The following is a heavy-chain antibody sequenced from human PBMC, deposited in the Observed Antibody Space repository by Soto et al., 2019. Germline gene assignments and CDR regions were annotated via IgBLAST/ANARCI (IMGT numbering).Heavy chain of an antibody. CDR3: ARARLDRLYAFDI. Sequence: PGESLKISCKGSGYSFTTYCMSLVRQMPGKGLEWMGRIDPSDSYTNYSQSFQGHVTISADKSISTAYLQWSSLKASDTAMYYCARARLDRLYAFDIWGQGTMVTVSS. CDR2: IDPSDSYT. D-gene: IGHD3-10*01. CDR1: GYSFTTYC. J-gene: IGHJ3*02. V-gene: IGHV5-10-1*01.